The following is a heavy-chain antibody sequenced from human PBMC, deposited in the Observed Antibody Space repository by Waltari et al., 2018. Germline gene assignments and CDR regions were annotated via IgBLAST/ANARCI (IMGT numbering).Heavy chain of an antibody. CDR2: IYHSGSN. Sequence: HVQLPESGPGLVKPSAPLSLPCAFSGSSISSCSYLCWIRQPPGKGLEWIGSIYHSGSNYYNPSIKSRVTISVDTSKNQFSLKRSSVTAADTAVYYCARRQQLVRFDYWGQGTLVTVSS. CDR1: GSSISSCSY. D-gene: IGHD6-6*01. CDR3: ARRQQLVRFDY. J-gene: IGHJ4*02. V-gene: IGHV4-38-2*01.